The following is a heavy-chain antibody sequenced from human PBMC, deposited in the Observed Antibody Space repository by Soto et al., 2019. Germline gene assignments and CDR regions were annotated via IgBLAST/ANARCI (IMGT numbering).Heavy chain of an antibody. J-gene: IGHJ4*02. CDR2: ISYDGSNK. D-gene: IGHD2-8*02. V-gene: IGHV3-30*18. Sequence: PGGSLRLSCAASGFTFSSYGMHWVRQAPGKGLEWVAVISYDGSNKYYADSVKGRFTISRDNSKNTLYLQMNSLRAEDTAVYYCAKDPSPMTGGEEWGQGTLVTVSS. CDR3: AKDPSPMTGGEE. CDR1: GFTFSSYG.